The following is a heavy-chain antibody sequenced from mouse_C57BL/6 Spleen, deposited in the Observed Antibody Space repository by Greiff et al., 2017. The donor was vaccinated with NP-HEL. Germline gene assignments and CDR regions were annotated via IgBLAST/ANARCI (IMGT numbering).Heavy chain of an antibody. J-gene: IGHJ3*01. Sequence: EVQGVESGGGLVKPGGSLKLSCAASGFTFSSYAMSWVRQTPEKRLEWVAPISDGGSYTYYPDNVKGRFTISRDNAKNNLYLQMSHLKSEDTAMYYCARGDGYYGFAYWGKGTLVTVAA. V-gene: IGHV5-4*01. D-gene: IGHD2-3*01. CDR1: GFTFSSYA. CDR3: ARGDGYYGFAY. CDR2: ISDGGSYT.